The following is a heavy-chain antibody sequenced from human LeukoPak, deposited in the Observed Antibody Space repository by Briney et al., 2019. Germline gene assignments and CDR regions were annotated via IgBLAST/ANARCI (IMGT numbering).Heavy chain of an antibody. V-gene: IGHV3-23*01. CDR2: ISASGANA. CDR1: GFTFTTYP. Sequence: GGSLRLSCAASGFTFTTYPMCWVRQAPGKGLGWVSTISASGANAFYVDSVKGRLTISRDNSKNTLYLEMDTLRAEDTAIYYCAKEDFESYFLDCWGQGTLVTVSS. D-gene: IGHD1-26*01. CDR3: AKEDFESYFLDC. J-gene: IGHJ4*02.